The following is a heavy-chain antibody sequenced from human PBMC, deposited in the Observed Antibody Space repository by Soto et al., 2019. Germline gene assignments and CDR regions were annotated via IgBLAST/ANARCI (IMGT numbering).Heavy chain of an antibody. D-gene: IGHD6-19*01. V-gene: IGHV3-30*03. J-gene: IGHJ4*02. CDR3: APQTIAVAGTFDY. CDR1: GFTFSSYG. CDR2: ISYDGSNK. Sequence: QVQLVESGGGVVQPGRSLRLSCAASGFTFSSYGMHWVRQAPGKGLEWVAVISYDGSNKYYADSVKGRFTISRDNSKNTLYLQMNSLRADDTAVYYCAPQTIAVAGTFDYWGQGTLVTVSS.